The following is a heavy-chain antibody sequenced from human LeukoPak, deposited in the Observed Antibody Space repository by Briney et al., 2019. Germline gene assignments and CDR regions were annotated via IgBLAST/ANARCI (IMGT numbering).Heavy chain of an antibody. CDR3: AKLDYYDSSGYLLRGWYFDL. V-gene: IGHV3-23*01. Sequence: GGSLRLSCAASGFTFSSYAMSWVRQVPGKGLEWVSAISGSGGSTYYADSVKGRFTISRDNSKNTLYLQMNSLRAEDTAVYYCAKLDYYDSSGYLLRGWYFDLWGRGTLVTVSS. D-gene: IGHD3-22*01. J-gene: IGHJ2*01. CDR2: ISGSGGST. CDR1: GFTFSSYA.